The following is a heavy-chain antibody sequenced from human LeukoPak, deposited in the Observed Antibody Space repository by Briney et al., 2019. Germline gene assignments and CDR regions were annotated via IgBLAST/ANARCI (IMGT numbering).Heavy chain of an antibody. CDR1: GFTFNNYG. J-gene: IGHJ4*02. CDR2: ISGSGDNT. D-gene: IGHD6-19*01. Sequence: PGGSLRLSCASSGFTFNNYGMSWVRLAPGKGLEWVSDISGSGDNTYYADSVKGRFTISRDSSRDTLYLQMNSLRAEDTAVYYCAKSRSAVAVAGSNYWGQGTLVTVSS. CDR3: AKSRSAVAVAGSNY. V-gene: IGHV3-23*01.